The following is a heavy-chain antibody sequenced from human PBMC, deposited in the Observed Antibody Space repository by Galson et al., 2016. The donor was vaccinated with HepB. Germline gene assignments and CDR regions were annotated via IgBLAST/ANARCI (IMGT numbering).Heavy chain of an antibody. CDR1: GFTLRGNG. V-gene: IGHV3-23*01. CDR2: ISVSGDIT. Sequence: SLRLSCAASGFTLRGNGMTWVRQAPGKGLEWVSIISVSGDITYYADSVKGRFTISRDSFTSTLYLQMNSLRADDTAIYYCVKGGGGSVVDIWGQGTMVTASS. J-gene: IGHJ3*02. CDR3: VKGGGGSVVDI. D-gene: IGHD3-16*01.